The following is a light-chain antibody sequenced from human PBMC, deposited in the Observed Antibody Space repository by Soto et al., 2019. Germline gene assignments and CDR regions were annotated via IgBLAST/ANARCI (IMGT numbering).Light chain of an antibody. V-gene: IGLV2-14*01. Sequence: QSVLTQPASVSGSPGQSITISCTGTSSDVGTYNYVSWYQHRPGKAPKLMIYDVSYRPSGVSKRFSGSKSANTASLTISGLQAEDEADYYCSSYTTSNTQVFGGGTKLTVL. CDR3: SSYTTSNTQV. CDR1: SSDVGTYNY. CDR2: DVS. J-gene: IGLJ3*02.